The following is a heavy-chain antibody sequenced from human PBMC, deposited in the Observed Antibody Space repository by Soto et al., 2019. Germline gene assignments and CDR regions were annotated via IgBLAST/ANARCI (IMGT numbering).Heavy chain of an antibody. CDR1: GFTFDSPYSHG. CDR3: VSWVSAHFDY. V-gene: IGHV3-23*01. J-gene: IGHJ4*01. D-gene: IGHD2-8*01. Sequence: HPGGSLRLSCAASGFTFDSPYSHGVSWVRQSPGKGPEWVSTISCNGANTNYAESVKGRFTIAKDASRKTVHLHMNSMRAEDTATDSCVSWVSAHFDYWGHGTPVTVSS. CDR2: ISCNGANT.